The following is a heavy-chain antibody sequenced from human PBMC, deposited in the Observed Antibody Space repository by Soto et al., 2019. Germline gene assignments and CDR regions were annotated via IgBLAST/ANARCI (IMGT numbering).Heavy chain of an antibody. D-gene: IGHD3-10*01. CDR1: GDSVSNNNGA. V-gene: IGHV6-1*01. CDR2: TYYRSNWYN. Sequence: SQTLSLTCAISGDSVSNNNGAWNWIRQSPSRGLEWLGRTYYRSNWYNDYAVSVRGRITINPDTSKNQFSLHLNSVTPEDTAVYYCASGFAIDIWGQGTMVTVSS. CDR3: ASGFAIDI. J-gene: IGHJ3*02.